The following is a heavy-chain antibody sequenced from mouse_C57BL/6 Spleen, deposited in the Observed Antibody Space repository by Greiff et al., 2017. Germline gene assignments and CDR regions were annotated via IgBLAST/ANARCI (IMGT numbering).Heavy chain of an antibody. CDR1: GYTFTSYG. D-gene: IGHD1-1*01. V-gene: IGHV1-81*01. Sequence: VQLQQSGAELARPGASVKLSCKASGYTFTSYGISWVKQSTGQGLEWSGEIYTRSGTTYYNEKFKGKATLTADKSSSTAYMELRSLTSEDSAVYFWARDTTIVGRGDYYAMDYWGQGTSVTVSS. CDR2: IYTRSGTT. J-gene: IGHJ4*01. CDR3: ARDTTIVGRGDYYAMDY.